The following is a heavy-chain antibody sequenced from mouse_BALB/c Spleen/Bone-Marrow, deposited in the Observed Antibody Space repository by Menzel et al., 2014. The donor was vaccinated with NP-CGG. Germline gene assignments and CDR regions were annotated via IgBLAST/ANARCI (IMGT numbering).Heavy chain of an antibody. J-gene: IGHJ4*01. Sequence: QVQLQQSGAKLVRPGVSVKISCKGSGHTFTDHAIHWVKRSHAKSLEWIGVISGXYGDAIYNQKFKGKATMTVDKSSSTAYMELARLTSEDSAIYYCARSGKVRSAMDYWGQGTSVTVSS. D-gene: IGHD2-14*01. CDR2: ISGXYGDA. CDR1: GHTFTDHA. CDR3: ARSGKVRSAMDY. V-gene: IGHV1S137*01.